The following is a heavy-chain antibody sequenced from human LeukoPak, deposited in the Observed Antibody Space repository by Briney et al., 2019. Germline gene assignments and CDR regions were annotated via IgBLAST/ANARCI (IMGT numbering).Heavy chain of an antibody. Sequence: ASVKVSCKPSGYTFTGYYMHWVRQAPGQGLEWMGWINPNSGGTNYAQKFQGRVTMTRDTSISTAYMELSSLRADDTAVYYCARDRSPAPGRSYGRGHFDYWGQGTLVTVSS. CDR1: GYTFTGYY. CDR2: INPNSGGT. CDR3: ARDRSPAPGRSYGRGHFDY. J-gene: IGHJ4*02. V-gene: IGHV1-2*02. D-gene: IGHD5-18*01.